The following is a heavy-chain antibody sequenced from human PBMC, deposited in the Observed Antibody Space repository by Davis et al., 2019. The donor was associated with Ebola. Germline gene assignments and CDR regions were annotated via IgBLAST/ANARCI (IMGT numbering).Heavy chain of an antibody. CDR3: ARDWGVPVHMDV. D-gene: IGHD2-2*01. CDR2: IKQDGSQQ. CDR1: GFTFSSYW. Sequence: GESLKIPLAASGFTFSSYWMSRVRQAPGQGLEWVANIKQDGSQQYYVDSVKGRFTISRDNAKHSLYLQMNSLRAEDTAVYYCARDWGVPVHMDVWGKGTTVTVSS. J-gene: IGHJ6*03. V-gene: IGHV3-7*03.